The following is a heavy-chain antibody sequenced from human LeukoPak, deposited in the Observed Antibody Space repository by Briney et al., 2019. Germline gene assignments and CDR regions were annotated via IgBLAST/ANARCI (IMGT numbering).Heavy chain of an antibody. V-gene: IGHV4-61*01. Sequence: PSETLSLTCTVSGGSVSSGSYYWSWIRQPPGKGLEWIGYIYYSGSTNYDPSLKSRVTISVDTSKNQFSLKLSSVTAADTAVYYCARVSVRDYYYYYGVDVWGQGTTVTVSS. CDR3: ARVSVRDYYYYYGVDV. J-gene: IGHJ6*02. CDR2: IYYSGST. D-gene: IGHD4-11*01. CDR1: GGSVSSGSYY.